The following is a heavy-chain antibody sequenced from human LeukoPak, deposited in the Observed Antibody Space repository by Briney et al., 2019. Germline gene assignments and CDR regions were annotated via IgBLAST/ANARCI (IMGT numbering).Heavy chain of an antibody. CDR1: GFTFGNYG. J-gene: IGHJ6*02. Sequence: GGSLRLSCAASGFTFGNYGMNWVRQAPGEGLEWVSSISSSSSYIYYADSVKGRFTISRDNAKNSLYLQMNSLRAEDTAVYYCAREYNYYGMDVWGQGTTVTVSS. CDR3: AREYNYYGMDV. CDR2: ISSSSSYI. V-gene: IGHV3-21*01.